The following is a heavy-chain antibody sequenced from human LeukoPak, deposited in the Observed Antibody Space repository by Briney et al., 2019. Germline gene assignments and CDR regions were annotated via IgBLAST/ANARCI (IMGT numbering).Heavy chain of an antibody. J-gene: IGHJ5*02. CDR2: IYYSGST. CDR1: GGSISSGDYY. D-gene: IGHD6-6*01. V-gene: IGHV4-30-4*01. Sequence: SETLSLTCTVSGGSISSGDYYWSWIRRPPGKGLEWIGYIYYSGSTYYNPSLKSRVTISVDTSKNQFSLKLSSVTAADTAVYYCARGATSIAARPRWFDPWGQGTLVTVSS. CDR3: ARGATSIAARPRWFDP.